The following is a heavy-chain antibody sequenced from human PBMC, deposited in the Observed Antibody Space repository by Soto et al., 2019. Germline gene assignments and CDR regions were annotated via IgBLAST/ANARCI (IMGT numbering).Heavy chain of an antibody. CDR1: GHLFNNHW. D-gene: IGHD2-21*02. CDR3: ARGYFYSDHCYDL. V-gene: IGHV5-51*01. CDR2: IFTRDSET. Sequence: GESLKISCKGPGHLFNNHWIGWVRQTPCKGLEWMGLIFTRDSETKTSPSFQGHVSFSVDNSINTVYLQWTSLKTTDTGIYFGARGYFYSDHCYDLWGQLTLVTVSS. J-gene: IGHJ5*02.